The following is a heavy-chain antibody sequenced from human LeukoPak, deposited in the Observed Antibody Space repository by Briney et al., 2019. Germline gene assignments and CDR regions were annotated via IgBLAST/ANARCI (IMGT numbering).Heavy chain of an antibody. CDR1: GFTFSSYA. V-gene: IGHV3-23*01. CDR3: AKDRIAAAGTAVSAFY. CDR2: ISGSGGST. J-gene: IGHJ4*02. Sequence: GGSLSLSCAASGFTFSSYAMSWVRQAPGKGLEWVSAISGSGGSTYYADSVKGRFTISRDNSKNTLYLQMNSLRAEDTAVYYCAKDRIAAAGTAVSAFYWGQGTLVTVSS. D-gene: IGHD6-13*01.